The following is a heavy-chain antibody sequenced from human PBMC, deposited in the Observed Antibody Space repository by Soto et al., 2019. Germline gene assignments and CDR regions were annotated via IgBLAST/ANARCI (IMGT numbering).Heavy chain of an antibody. CDR2: IKQDGSEK. J-gene: IGHJ4*02. CDR3: ARGEGGGWLVQY. V-gene: IGHV3-7*04. CDR1: GFTFDSSW. D-gene: IGHD6-19*01. Sequence: EVQLVESGGGLVQPGGSLRLSCAASGFTFDSSWMNWVRQAPGKGLEWVANIKQDGSEKYYVDSVKGRFTISRDNAKNSLYLQMNSIRADDTAVYYCARGEGGGWLVQYWGQGTLVTVSS.